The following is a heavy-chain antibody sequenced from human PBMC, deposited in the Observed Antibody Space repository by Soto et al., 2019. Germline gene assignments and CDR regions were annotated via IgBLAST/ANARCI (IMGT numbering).Heavy chain of an antibody. J-gene: IGHJ6*02. Sequence: LRLSCAASGFTFSSYSMNWVRQAPGKGLEWVSSISSSSSYIYYADSVKGRFTISRDNAKNSLYLQMNSLRAEDTAVYYCARDPAEYYDFWRGYPDLGGMDVWGQATTVTVSS. D-gene: IGHD3-3*01. V-gene: IGHV3-21*01. CDR2: ISSSSSYI. CDR3: ARDPAEYYDFWRGYPDLGGMDV. CDR1: GFTFSSYS.